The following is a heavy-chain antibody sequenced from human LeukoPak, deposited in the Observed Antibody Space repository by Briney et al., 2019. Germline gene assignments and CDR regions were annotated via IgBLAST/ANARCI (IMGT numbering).Heavy chain of an antibody. CDR3: ASGSYADDAFDI. V-gene: IGHV3-11*01. Sequence: GGSLRLSCAVSGFAFRDFYMSWVRQAPGKGLEWVSYISSTGSLTYYAESVEGRFTISRDNAKNSLYLQMNSLRAEDTAVYYCASGSYADDAFDIWGQGTMVTVSS. CDR2: ISSTGSLT. D-gene: IGHD1-26*01. J-gene: IGHJ3*02. CDR1: GFAFRDFY.